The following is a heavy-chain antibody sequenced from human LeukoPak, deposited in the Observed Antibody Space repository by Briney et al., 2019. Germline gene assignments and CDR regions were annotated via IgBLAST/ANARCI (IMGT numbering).Heavy chain of an antibody. D-gene: IGHD3-22*01. J-gene: IGHJ4*02. CDR3: ATGTPHYYDSSGYFLSGFDY. CDR1: GGTFSSYA. V-gene: IGHV1-69*01. Sequence: SVKVSCKASGGTFSSYAISWVRQAPGQGLEWMGGIIPIFGTANYAQKFQGRVTITADESTSTAYMELSSLRSEDTAVYYCATGTPHYYDSSGYFLSGFDYWGQGTLVTVSS. CDR2: IIPIFGTA.